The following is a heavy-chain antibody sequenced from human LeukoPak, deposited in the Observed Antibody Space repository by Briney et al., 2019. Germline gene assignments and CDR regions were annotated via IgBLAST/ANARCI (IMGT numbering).Heavy chain of an antibody. J-gene: IGHJ3*01. CDR1: GFTFSSYA. D-gene: IGHD4-17*01. CDR3: ARDPNGDYVGAFDF. Sequence: GGSLRLSCAASGFTFSSYAMSWVRQAPGKGLEWVSSISGSGDSTYYADSVKGRFTISRDNSVNTLYLQMNSLRAEDTAVYYCARDPNGDYVGAFDFRGRGTLVTVSS. CDR2: ISGSGDST. V-gene: IGHV3-23*01.